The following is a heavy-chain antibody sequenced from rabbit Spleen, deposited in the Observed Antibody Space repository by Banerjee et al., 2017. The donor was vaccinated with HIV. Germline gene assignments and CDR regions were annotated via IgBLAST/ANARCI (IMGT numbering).Heavy chain of an antibody. CDR2: IDTGSSGFT. J-gene: IGHJ4*01. V-gene: IGHV1S40*01. CDR1: GVSFSSSSY. CDR3: ARDLVAAIGWNFNL. Sequence: QSLEESGGDLVKPGASLTLTCTASGVSFSSSSYMCWVRQAPGKGLEWIACIDTGSSGFTYFATWAKGRFTISRTSSTTVTLRMTSLTAADRATYFCARDLVAAIGWNFNLWGPGTLVTVS. D-gene: IGHD5-1*01.